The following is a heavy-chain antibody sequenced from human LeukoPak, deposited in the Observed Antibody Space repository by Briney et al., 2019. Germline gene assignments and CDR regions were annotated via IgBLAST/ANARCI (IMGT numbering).Heavy chain of an antibody. CDR3: ARRDYPLGYFDY. J-gene: IGHJ4*01. D-gene: IGHD4-11*01. CDR1: GGSIKNYY. Sequence: SETLSLSCNVSGGSIKNYYWSWIRQPPGKGLEWIGYIFHSGSTNYNPSLKSRLAISVDTSKNQFSLQLRSVTAEDTPVYYFARRDYPLGYFDYWGQGSLVTVSA. V-gene: IGHV4-59*03. CDR2: IFHSGST.